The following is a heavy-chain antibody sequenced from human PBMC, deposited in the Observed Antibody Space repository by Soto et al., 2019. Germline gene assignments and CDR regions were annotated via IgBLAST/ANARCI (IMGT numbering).Heavy chain of an antibody. CDR3: ARGKLFPDGYYGSGNTRDNWFDP. V-gene: IGHV4-39*01. CDR1: GGSISSSSYY. CDR2: IYYSGST. J-gene: IGHJ5*02. Sequence: PSETLSLTCTVSGGSISSSSYYWGWIRQPPGKGLEWIGSIYYSGSTYYNPSLKSRVTISVDTSKNQFSLKLSSVTAADTAAYYCARGKLFPDGYYGSGNTRDNWFDPWGQGTLVTVSS. D-gene: IGHD3-10*01.